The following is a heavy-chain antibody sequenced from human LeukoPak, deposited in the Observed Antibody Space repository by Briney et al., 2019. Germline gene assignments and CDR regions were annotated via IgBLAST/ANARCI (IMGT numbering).Heavy chain of an antibody. V-gene: IGHV3-9*01. CDR2: ISWYSGSI. CDR3: AKSGYSHPYGMDV. J-gene: IGHJ6*02. CDR1: GFTFDDYA. D-gene: IGHD6-13*01. Sequence: PGGSLRLSCAASGFTFDDYAMHWVRQAPGKGLEWVSGISWYSGSIGYADSVKGRFTISRDNAKNSLYLQMTSLRAEDTALYYCAKSGYSHPYGMDVWGQGTTVTVSS.